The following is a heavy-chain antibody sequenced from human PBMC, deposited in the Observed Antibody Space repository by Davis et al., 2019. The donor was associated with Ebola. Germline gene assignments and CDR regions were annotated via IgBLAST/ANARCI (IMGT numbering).Heavy chain of an antibody. CDR3: ARAPYYYYGMDV. CDR2: IDWDDDK. J-gene: IGHJ6*02. CDR1: GSSVSPSGMR. Sequence: SGPTLVKPPQTLTLTCTFSGSSVSPSGMRVNWIRQPPGKALEWLARIDWDDDKFYSPALKTRLTISKDTSKNQVVLTMTNMDPVDTATYYCARAPYYYYGMDVWGQGTTVTVSS. V-gene: IGHV2-70*04.